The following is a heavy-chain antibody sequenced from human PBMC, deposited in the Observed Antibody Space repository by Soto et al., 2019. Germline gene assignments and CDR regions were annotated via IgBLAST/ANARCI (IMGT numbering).Heavy chain of an antibody. J-gene: IGHJ4*02. V-gene: IGHV3-23*01. CDR1: GFTFSSYA. CDR2: ISGSGDST. CDR3: AKGRKVTTHGRLGY. D-gene: IGHD4-17*01. Sequence: GGSLRLSCAASGFTFSSYAMSWVRQAPGKGLEWVSVISGSGDSTYYADSVKGRFTISRDNSKNTLYLQMNSLRAEDTAVYYCAKGRKVTTHGRLGYWGQGTLVTVSS.